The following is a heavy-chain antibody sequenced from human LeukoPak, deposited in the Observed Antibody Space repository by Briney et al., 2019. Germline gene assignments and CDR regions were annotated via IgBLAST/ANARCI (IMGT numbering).Heavy chain of an antibody. CDR1: GGSISSYY. Sequence: SETLSLTCTVSGGSISSYYWSWIREPPGKGLEWIGYIYTSGSTKYNPSLESRVTISVDTSKNQFSLRLSSVTAADTAVYYCARHVFGGDDAFDIWGQGTRVSVSS. CDR3: ARHVFGGDDAFDI. V-gene: IGHV4-4*09. J-gene: IGHJ3*02. CDR2: IYTSGST. D-gene: IGHD3-10*01.